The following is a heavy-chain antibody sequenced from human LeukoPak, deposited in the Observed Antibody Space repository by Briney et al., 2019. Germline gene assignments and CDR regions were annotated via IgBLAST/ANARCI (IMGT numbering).Heavy chain of an antibody. Sequence: GASVKDSCKASGFTFTSSAVQWVRQARGQRLEWIGWIVVGSGNTNYAQKFQERVTITRDMSTSTAYMELSSLRSEDTAVYYCAADLGGSYRYYFDYWGQGTLVTVSS. V-gene: IGHV1-58*01. CDR2: IVVGSGNT. D-gene: IGHD1-26*01. J-gene: IGHJ4*02. CDR3: AADLGGSYRYYFDY. CDR1: GFTFTSSA.